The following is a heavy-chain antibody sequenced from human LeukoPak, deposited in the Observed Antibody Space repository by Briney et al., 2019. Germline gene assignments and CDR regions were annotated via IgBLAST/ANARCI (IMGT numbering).Heavy chain of an antibody. V-gene: IGHV4-39*07. CDR1: GGSISTSNYY. J-gene: IGHJ5*02. Sequence: SETLSLTCTVSGGSISTSNYYWGWIRQPPGKGLEWIGNIFYSGSTYYSPSLKSRVTISLDTSKNQFSLQLNSVTPEDTAVYYCARDRVGRTNWFDPWGQGTLVTVSS. CDR3: ARDRVGRTNWFDP. CDR2: IFYSGST. D-gene: IGHD3-10*01.